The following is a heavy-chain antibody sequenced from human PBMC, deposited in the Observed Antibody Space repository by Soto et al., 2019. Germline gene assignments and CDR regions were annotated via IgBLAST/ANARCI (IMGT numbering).Heavy chain of an antibody. CDR2: MNPNSGNT. J-gene: IGHJ4*02. Sequence: QVQLVQSGAEVKKPGASVKVSCKASGYAFTSYDINWVRQATGQGLEWMGWMNPNSGNTGYAQKFQGRVTMTRNISIRTASMGLSSLRSEDTAVYYCAREKSYGYADYWGQGTLVTVSP. D-gene: IGHD5-18*01. CDR3: AREKSYGYADY. V-gene: IGHV1-8*01. CDR1: GYAFTSYD.